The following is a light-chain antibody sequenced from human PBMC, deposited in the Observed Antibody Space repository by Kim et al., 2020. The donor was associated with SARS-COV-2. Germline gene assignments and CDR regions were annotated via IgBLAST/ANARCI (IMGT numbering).Light chain of an antibody. V-gene: IGLV3-1*01. Sequence: SYELTQPLAVSVSPGQTASITCSGDKLGDKYACWYQQKPGQSHVLVIYQNNNRPSGIPERFSGSNSGNTATLTISGTQAMDEADYYCQAWDSGTAVFGGGTKLTVL. CDR1: KLGDKY. J-gene: IGLJ2*01. CDR3: QAWDSGTAV. CDR2: QNN.